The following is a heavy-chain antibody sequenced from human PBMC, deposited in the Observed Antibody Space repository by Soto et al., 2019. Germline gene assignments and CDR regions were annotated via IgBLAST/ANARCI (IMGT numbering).Heavy chain of an antibody. CDR2: IYYSGST. Sequence: SETLSLTCTVSGGSISSYYWSWIRQPPGKGLEWIGYIYYSGSTNYNPSLKSRVTISVDTSKNQFSLKLSSVTAADTAVYYCASFDILPGRDYGMDVWVQGTTVTVSS. D-gene: IGHD3-9*01. J-gene: IGHJ6*02. V-gene: IGHV4-59*01. CDR1: GGSISSYY. CDR3: ASFDILPGRDYGMDV.